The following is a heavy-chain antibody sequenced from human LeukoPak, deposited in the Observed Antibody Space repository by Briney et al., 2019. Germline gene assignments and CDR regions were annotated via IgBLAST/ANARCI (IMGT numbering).Heavy chain of an antibody. CDR3: ARGRGYAFGGVITHLDY. CDR2: INHSGST. Sequence: PSETLSLTCAVYGGSFSGYYWSWIRQPPGKGLEWIGEINHSGSTNYNPSLKSRVTISVDTSKNQFSLKLSSVTAADTAVYYCARGRGYAFGGVITHLDYWGQGTLVTVSS. CDR1: GGSFSGYY. J-gene: IGHJ4*02. D-gene: IGHD3-16*02. V-gene: IGHV4-34*01.